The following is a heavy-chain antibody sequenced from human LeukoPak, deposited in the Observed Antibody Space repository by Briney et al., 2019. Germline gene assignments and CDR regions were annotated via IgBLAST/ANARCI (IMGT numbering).Heavy chain of an antibody. D-gene: IGHD6-13*01. CDR3: ARGYSSSWYYYYYYMDV. Sequence: ASETLSLTCAVSGYSISSGYYWGWIRPPPGKGLEWIGRIYHSGSTYYNPSLKSRVTISVDTSKHQFSLKLSSVTAADTAVYYCARGYSSSWYYYYYYMDVWGKGTTVTVSS. CDR1: GYSISSGYY. V-gene: IGHV4-38-2*01. J-gene: IGHJ6*03. CDR2: IYHSGST.